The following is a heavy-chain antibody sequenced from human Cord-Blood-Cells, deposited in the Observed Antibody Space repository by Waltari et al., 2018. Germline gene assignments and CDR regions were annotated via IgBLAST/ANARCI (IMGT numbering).Heavy chain of an antibody. J-gene: IGHJ5*02. CDR3: ATTVTNWFDP. CDR1: GYSISSGYY. D-gene: IGHD4-17*01. CDR2: IYHSGGT. V-gene: IGHV4-38-2*02. Sequence: QVQLQESGPGLVKPSATLSLTCTVSGYSISSGYYWGWFRQPPGKGLEWIGSIYHSGGTYYNPSLKSRVTISVDTSKNQFSLKLSSVTAADTAMYYCATTVTNWFDPWGQGTLVTVSS.